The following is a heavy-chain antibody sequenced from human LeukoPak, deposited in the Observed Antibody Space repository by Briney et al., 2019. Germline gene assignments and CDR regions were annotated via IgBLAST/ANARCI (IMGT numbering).Heavy chain of an antibody. J-gene: IGHJ5*02. CDR2: IYYSGST. CDR1: GGSISSSYN. CDR3: ARWENYYDSSGYPYNWFDP. Sequence: SETLSLTCTVSGGSISSSYNWGWLRQPPGKGLEWIGSIYYSGSTYYNPSLRSRVTLSLDTSKNHYSLKLSSVTAADTAVYYSARWENYYDSSGYPYNWFDPWGQGTLVTVSS. V-gene: IGHV4-39*07. D-gene: IGHD3-22*01.